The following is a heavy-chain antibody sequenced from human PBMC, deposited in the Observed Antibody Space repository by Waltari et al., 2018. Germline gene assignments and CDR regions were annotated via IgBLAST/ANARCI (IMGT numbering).Heavy chain of an antibody. V-gene: IGHV4-34*01. CDR1: GGSFSGYY. Sequence: QVQLPQWGAGLLKPSETLSLTCAVYGGSFSGYYWSWIRQPPGKGLEWIGEINHSGSTNYNPSLKSRVTISVDTSKNQFSLKLSSVTAADTAVYYCARAIRRSSWSTVGFGVYGMDVWGQGTTVTVSS. D-gene: IGHD6-13*01. J-gene: IGHJ6*02. CDR2: INHSGST. CDR3: ARAIRRSSWSTVGFGVYGMDV.